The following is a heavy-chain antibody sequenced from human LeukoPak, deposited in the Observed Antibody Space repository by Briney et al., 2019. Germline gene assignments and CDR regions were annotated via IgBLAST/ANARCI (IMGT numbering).Heavy chain of an antibody. CDR1: GFTFSGYS. V-gene: IGHV3-21*01. J-gene: IGHJ6*03. CDR3: ARDLRLPYYYYYMDV. CDR2: ISSSSSYI. Sequence: GGSLRLSCAASGFTFSGYSMNWVRQAPGKGLEWVSSISSSSSYIYYADSVKGRFTISRDNAKNSLYLQMNSLRAEDTAVYYCARDLRLPYYYYYMDVWGKGTTVTVSS.